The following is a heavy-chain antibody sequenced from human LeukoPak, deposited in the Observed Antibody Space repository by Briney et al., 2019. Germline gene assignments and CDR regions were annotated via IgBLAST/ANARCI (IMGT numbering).Heavy chain of an antibody. J-gene: IGHJ4*02. V-gene: IGHV5-51*01. CDR2: IYPGDSDT. Sequence: NRGESLKISCKGSGYSFTSYWIGWVRQMPGKGLEWMGIIYPGDSDTRYSPSFQGQVTISADKSISTAYLQWSSLKASDTAMYYCARTITMVRGYPASPYYFDYWGQGTLVTVSS. CDR3: ARTITMVRGYPASPYYFDY. D-gene: IGHD3-10*01. CDR1: GYSFTSYW.